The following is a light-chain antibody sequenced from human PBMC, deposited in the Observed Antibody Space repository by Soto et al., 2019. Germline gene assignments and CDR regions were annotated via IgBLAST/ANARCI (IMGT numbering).Light chain of an antibody. J-gene: IGKJ1*01. CDR2: DAS. Sequence: DIPMTQSPSTLSASVGDRVTITCRASQSISTWLAWYQQKPGNAPKLLIFDASNLESGVPSRFSGSGSGTEFTLTIGSLQPDDFATYYCQQYSSDSRTFGQGTELDIK. V-gene: IGKV1-5*01. CDR3: QQYSSDSRT. CDR1: QSISTW.